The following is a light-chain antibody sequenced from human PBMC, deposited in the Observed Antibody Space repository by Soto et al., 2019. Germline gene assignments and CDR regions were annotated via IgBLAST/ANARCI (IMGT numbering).Light chain of an antibody. CDR1: SSDIGDYDY. J-gene: IGLJ2*01. Sequence: QSALTQPASVSGSPGQSITISCTGTSSDIGDYDYVSWYQHLPGKAPKLLIFDLTHRPSGVSDRFSGSKSGNTASLTISGVRPEDEADYYCCSYTDIALDVVFGGGTKLTVL. CDR2: DLT. CDR3: CSYTDIALDVV. V-gene: IGLV2-14*01.